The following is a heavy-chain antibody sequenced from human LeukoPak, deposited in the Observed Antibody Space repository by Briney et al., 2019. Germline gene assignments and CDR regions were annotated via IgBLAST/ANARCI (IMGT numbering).Heavy chain of an antibody. D-gene: IGHD3-3*01. V-gene: IGHV3-66*01. CDR1: GFTVRTYY. CDR2: IHSGGST. Sequence: GGSLRLSCAASGFTVRTYYMSWLRQAPGKGLEWVSIIHSGGSTYYADSVKGRFTISRDNSKDTVYLQMDSLRAEDTAVYYCARDSPGIMIFGVVTPNGGQGTLVTVSS. J-gene: IGHJ4*02. CDR3: ARDSPGIMIFGVVTPN.